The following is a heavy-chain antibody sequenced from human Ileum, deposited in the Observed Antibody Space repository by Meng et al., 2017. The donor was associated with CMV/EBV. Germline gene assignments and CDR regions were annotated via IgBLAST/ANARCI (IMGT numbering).Heavy chain of an antibody. CDR2: INHSGST. Sequence: QVQLQEWCAGLLKPSESLSVTCAVYGGSFSGYYWSWIRQPPEKGLEWIGEINHSGSTNYNPSLKSRVTISVDTSKNQFSLKLSSVTAADTAVYYCARGPVRLFLGYWGQGTLVTVSS. CDR3: ARGPVRLFLGY. V-gene: IGHV4-34*01. D-gene: IGHD3-22*01. J-gene: IGHJ4*02. CDR1: GGSFSGYY.